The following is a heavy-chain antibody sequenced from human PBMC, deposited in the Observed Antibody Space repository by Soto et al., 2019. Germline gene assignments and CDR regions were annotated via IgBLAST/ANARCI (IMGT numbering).Heavy chain of an antibody. D-gene: IGHD6-6*01. V-gene: IGHV3-23*01. Sequence: EVQLLESGGGLVQPGASLRLYYAASGFTFSSYAMSWVRQAPGKGLEWVSVISGSDDSTYYADSVKGRFTISRDNSKNTLYLQMNSLRAEDTAVYYCAKRSSSSTFDYWGQGTLVTVSS. CDR3: AKRSSSSTFDY. CDR2: ISGSDDST. CDR1: GFTFSSYA. J-gene: IGHJ4*02.